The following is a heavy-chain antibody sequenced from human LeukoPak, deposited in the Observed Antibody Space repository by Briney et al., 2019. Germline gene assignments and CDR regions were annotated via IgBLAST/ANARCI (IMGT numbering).Heavy chain of an antibody. V-gene: IGHV4-39*02. CDR2: ISYSGTT. CDR3: TRMPTGYPNWFDP. D-gene: IGHD3-9*01. J-gene: IGHJ5*02. Sequence: KSSETLSLTCTVSGGSISSSPYYWNWIRQPPGKGLEWIGSISYSGTTSYNPSLDSRVTISVDTSKNHFSLRLTSVTAADTAMYYCTRMPTGYPNWFDPRGQGAPVTVSS. CDR1: GGSISSSPYY.